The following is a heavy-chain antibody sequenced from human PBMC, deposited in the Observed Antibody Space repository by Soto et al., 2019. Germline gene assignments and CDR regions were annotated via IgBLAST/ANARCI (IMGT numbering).Heavy chain of an antibody. CDR1: RFPFHSYA. Sequence: EVQLLESGGGLVQPGGSLRLSCAASRFPFHSYAMSWVRQAPGKGLEWVSAFSGSGGATYYAGSVKGRCTVGRDNSKDTLYLQMNSLRVEDTAIYHCPKDLDAGGPRAFDIWGEETMITVSS. CDR3: PKDLDAGGPRAFDI. V-gene: IGHV3-23*01. J-gene: IGHJ3*02. D-gene: IGHD3-3*01. CDR2: FSGSGGAT.